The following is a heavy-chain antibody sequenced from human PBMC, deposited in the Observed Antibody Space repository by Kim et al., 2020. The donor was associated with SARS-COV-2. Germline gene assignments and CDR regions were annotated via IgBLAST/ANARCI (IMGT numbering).Heavy chain of an antibody. Sequence: ASVKVSCKASGYTFTSYGISWVRQAPGQGLEWMGWISAYNGNTNYAQKLQGRVTMTTDTSTSTAYMELRSLRSDDTAVYYCARGDSTGTLFYYYGMDVWGQGTTDTVSS. CDR3: ARGDSTGTLFYYYGMDV. V-gene: IGHV1-18*01. D-gene: IGHD1-1*01. CDR1: GYTFTSYG. J-gene: IGHJ6*02. CDR2: ISAYNGNT.